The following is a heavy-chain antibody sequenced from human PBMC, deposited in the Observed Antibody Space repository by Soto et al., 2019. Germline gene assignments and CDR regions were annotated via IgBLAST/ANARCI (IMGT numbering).Heavy chain of an antibody. CDR1: GFTFSSYA. V-gene: IGHV3-30-3*01. D-gene: IGHD1-26*01. Sequence: GGSLRLSCAASGFTFSSYAVHWVRPAPGKGLEWVALISYDGSNKYYADSVKGRFTISRDNSKNTLYLQMNSLRAEDTAVYYCARKVMSGSYYPIFDYWGQGTLVTVSS. CDR2: ISYDGSNK. CDR3: ARKVMSGSYYPIFDY. J-gene: IGHJ4*02.